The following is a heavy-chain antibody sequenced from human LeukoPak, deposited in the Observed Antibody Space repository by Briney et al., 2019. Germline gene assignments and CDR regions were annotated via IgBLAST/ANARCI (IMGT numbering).Heavy chain of an antibody. CDR2: ISSSSSTI. CDR3: AREEVPAAIHEDDAFDI. CDR1: GFTFSSYS. D-gene: IGHD2-2*02. Sequence: PGGSLRLSCAASGFTFSSYSMNWVRQAPGKGLEWVSYISSSSSTIYYADSVKGRFTISRDNAKNSLYLQMNSLRAEDTAVYYCAREEVPAAIHEDDAFDIWGQGTMVTVSS. V-gene: IGHV3-48*01. J-gene: IGHJ3*02.